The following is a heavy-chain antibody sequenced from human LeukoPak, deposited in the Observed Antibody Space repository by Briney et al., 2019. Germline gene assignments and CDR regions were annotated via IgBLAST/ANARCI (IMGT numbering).Heavy chain of an antibody. V-gene: IGHV3-23*01. CDR1: GFTFSSYA. CDR2: ISGSGGST. CDR3: ARRVAGILDY. Sequence: GGSLRLSCAASGFTFSSYAMSWVRQAPGKGLEWVSAISGSGGSTYYADSVKGRFTISRDNSKNTLSLQMNSLRAEDTAVYYCARRVAGILDYWGQGTLVTVSS. J-gene: IGHJ4*02. D-gene: IGHD6-19*01.